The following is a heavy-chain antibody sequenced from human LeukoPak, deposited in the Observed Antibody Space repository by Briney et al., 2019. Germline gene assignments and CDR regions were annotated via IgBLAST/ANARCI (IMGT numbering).Heavy chain of an antibody. CDR3: ARVVFEVGFQFDF. Sequence: ASVTVSCKASVYTFNNYGINWVRQAPGQGLEWMGWISTYNDNTNYAQKLQGRVTMTTDTSTSTAYMELRSLTSDDTAVYYCARVVFEVGFQFDFWGQGTLVTVSS. V-gene: IGHV1-18*01. CDR2: ISTYNDNT. J-gene: IGHJ4*02. D-gene: IGHD1-26*01. CDR1: VYTFNNYG.